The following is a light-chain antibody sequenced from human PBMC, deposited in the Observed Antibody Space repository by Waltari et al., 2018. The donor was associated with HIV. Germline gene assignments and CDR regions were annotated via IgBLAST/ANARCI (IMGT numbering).Light chain of an antibody. CDR1: QSVLYSSNNKNY. Sequence: DIVMTQSPDSLVVSLGERATINCKSSQSVLYSSNNKNYLAWYQQKPGQPPKLLIYWASTRESGVPDRFSGSGSGTDFTLTISSLQAEDVAVYYCQQYYSTPFTFGGGTKVVIK. CDR2: WAS. V-gene: IGKV4-1*01. J-gene: IGKJ4*01. CDR3: QQYYSTPFT.